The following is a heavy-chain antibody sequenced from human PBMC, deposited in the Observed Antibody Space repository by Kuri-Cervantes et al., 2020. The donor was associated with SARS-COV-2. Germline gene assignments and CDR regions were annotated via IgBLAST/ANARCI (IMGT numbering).Heavy chain of an antibody. CDR2: INPNSGGT. Sequence: ASVKVSCKASGHTFTGYYMHWARQAPGQGLEWMGWINPNSGGTNYAQKFQGRVTMTRDTSISTAYMELSRLRYDDTAGYYCAREGEYQLLYSSGIYFYGMDVWGQGTTVTVSS. CDR3: AREGEYQLLYSSGIYFYGMDV. J-gene: IGHJ6*02. D-gene: IGHD2-2*02. V-gene: IGHV1-2*02. CDR1: GHTFTGYY.